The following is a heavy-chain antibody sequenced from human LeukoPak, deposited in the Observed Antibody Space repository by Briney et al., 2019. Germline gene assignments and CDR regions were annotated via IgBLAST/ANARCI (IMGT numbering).Heavy chain of an antibody. J-gene: IGHJ5*02. Sequence: PGGSLRLSCSASGFTFSSYAMHWVRQAPGKGLEYVSAISSNGGSTYYADSVKGRFTISRDNSKNVLYLQMNTLRAEDTAIYYCARDSVMYSSSWYELDLWGQGILVTVSP. CDR3: ARDSVMYSSSWYELDL. D-gene: IGHD6-13*01. V-gene: IGHV3-64*04. CDR2: ISSNGGST. CDR1: GFTFSSYA.